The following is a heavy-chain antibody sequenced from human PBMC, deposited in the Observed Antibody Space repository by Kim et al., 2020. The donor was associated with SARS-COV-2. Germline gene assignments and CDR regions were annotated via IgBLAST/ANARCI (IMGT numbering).Heavy chain of an antibody. CDR1: GFTFSSYS. Sequence: GGSLRLSCAASGFTFSSYSMNWVRQAPGKGLEWVSYISSSSSTIYYADSVKGRFTISRDNAKNSLYLQMNSLRDEDTAVYYCARDRDDFWSGYYLSIGDYWGQGTLVTVSS. D-gene: IGHD3-3*01. CDR2: ISSSSSTI. V-gene: IGHV3-48*02. CDR3: ARDRDDFWSGYYLSIGDY. J-gene: IGHJ4*02.